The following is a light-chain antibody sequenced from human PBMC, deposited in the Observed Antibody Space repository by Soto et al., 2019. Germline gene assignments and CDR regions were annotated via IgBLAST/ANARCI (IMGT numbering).Light chain of an antibody. CDR2: NTF. J-gene: IGKJ1*01. Sequence: EVVLTQSPGTLSLSPGERATLSCRTSQSVVNYQLAWYRQKPGQAPRLLIYNTFHRATGIPDRFSGTGSETDFTLTISGLEPEDFAVYHRQQYGALPPTFGQGTRVEIK. CDR3: QQYGALPPT. CDR1: QSVVNYQ. V-gene: IGKV3-20*01.